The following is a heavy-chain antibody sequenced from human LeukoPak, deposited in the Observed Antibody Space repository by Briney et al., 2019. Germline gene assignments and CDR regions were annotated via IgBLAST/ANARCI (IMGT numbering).Heavy chain of an antibody. Sequence: SETLSLTCAVYGGSFSGYYWSWIRQPLGKGLEWIGEINHSGSTNYYPSLKSRVTISVDTSKNQFSLKLSSVTAADTAVYYCARGVRGSGWYGSLFGYWGQGTLVTVSS. CDR3: ARGVRGSGWYGSLFGY. D-gene: IGHD6-19*01. J-gene: IGHJ4*02. CDR1: GGSFSGYY. V-gene: IGHV4-34*01. CDR2: INHSGST.